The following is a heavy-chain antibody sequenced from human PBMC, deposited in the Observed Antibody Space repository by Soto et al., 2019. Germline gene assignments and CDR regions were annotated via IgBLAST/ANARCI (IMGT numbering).Heavy chain of an antibody. CDR3: ARQGITMVRGVSYYYGMDV. J-gene: IGHJ6*02. D-gene: IGHD3-10*01. Sequence: SETLSLTCSVSAGSISRYYWGWVRQSPGEGLGWIAHISYTVDASYNPSLKSRVTISLDTSKNQIALSLMSVTAADTAVYYCARQGITMVRGVSYYYGMDVWGQGTTVTVSS. V-gene: IGHV4-59*01. CDR2: ISYTVDA. CDR1: AGSISRYY.